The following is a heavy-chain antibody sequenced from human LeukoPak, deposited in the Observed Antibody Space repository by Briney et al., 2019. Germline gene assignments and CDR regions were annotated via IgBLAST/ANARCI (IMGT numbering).Heavy chain of an antibody. CDR1: GGSFSGYY. CDR3: ASTYCSGGSCYSGHDY. CDR2: INHSGST. V-gene: IGHV4-34*01. J-gene: IGHJ4*02. D-gene: IGHD2-15*01. Sequence: SETLSLTCAVCGGSFSGYYWSWIRQPPGKGLEWIGEINHSGSTNYNPSLKSRVTISVDTSKNQFSLKLSSVTAADTAVYYCASTYCSGGSCYSGHDYWGQGTLVTVSS.